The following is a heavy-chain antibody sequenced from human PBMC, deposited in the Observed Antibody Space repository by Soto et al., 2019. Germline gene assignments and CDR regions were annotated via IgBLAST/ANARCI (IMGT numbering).Heavy chain of an antibody. J-gene: IGHJ5*02. CDR2: ISAYNGNT. D-gene: IGHD3-22*01. CDR1: GCTFTSYG. CDR3: ARDQYYYDSSGYYYNWFDP. V-gene: IGHV1-18*01. Sequence: ASVKVSCKASGCTFTSYGISWVRQAPGQGLEWMGWISAYNGNTNYAQKLQGRVTMTTDTSTSTAYMELRSLRSDDTAVYYCARDQYYYDSSGYYYNWFDPWGQGALVTVSS.